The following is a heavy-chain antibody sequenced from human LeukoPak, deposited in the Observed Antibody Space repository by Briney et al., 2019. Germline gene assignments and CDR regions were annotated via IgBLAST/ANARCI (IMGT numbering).Heavy chain of an antibody. CDR1: GFTVSSNY. CDR2: IYSGGST. V-gene: IGHV3-53*05. D-gene: IGHD3-9*01. Sequence: GGSLRLSCAASGFTVSSNYMSWVRQAPGKGLEWVSVIYSGGSTYYADSVKGRFTISRDNSKNTLYLQMNSLRAEDTAVYYCARPYYDTENAFDIWGQGTMVTVSS. J-gene: IGHJ3*02. CDR3: ARPYYDTENAFDI.